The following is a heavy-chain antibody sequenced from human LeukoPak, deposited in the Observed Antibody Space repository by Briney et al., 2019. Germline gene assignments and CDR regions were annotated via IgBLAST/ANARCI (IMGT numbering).Heavy chain of an antibody. CDR3: ARDRGHYYGSGSYSQYWYFDL. V-gene: IGHV1-46*01. CDR1: GYTFTSYY. Sequence: ASVKVSCKASGYTFTSYYMHWVRQAPGQGLEWMGIINPSGGSTSYAQKFQGRVTMTRDTSTSTVYMELSSLRSEDTAVYYCARDRGHYYGSGSYSQYWYFDLWGRGTLVTVSS. D-gene: IGHD3-10*01. J-gene: IGHJ2*01. CDR2: INPSGGST.